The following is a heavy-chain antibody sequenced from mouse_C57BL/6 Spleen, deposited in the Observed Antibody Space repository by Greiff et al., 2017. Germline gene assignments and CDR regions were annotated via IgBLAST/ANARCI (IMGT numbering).Heavy chain of an antibody. V-gene: IGHV1-82*01. J-gene: IGHJ2*01. Sequence: VQGVEPGPELVKPGASVKISCKASGYAFSSSWMHWVKQRPGKGLEWIGRIYPGDGDTNYNGKFKGKATLTADKSSSTAYVQLSSLTSEDSAVYFCARGKEGSSVFGDWGQGTTLTVSS. CDR3: ARGKEGSSVFGD. CDR1: GYAFSSSW. D-gene: IGHD1-1*01. CDR2: IYPGDGDT.